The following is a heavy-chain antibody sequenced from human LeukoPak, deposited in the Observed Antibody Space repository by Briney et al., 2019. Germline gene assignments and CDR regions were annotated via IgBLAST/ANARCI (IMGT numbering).Heavy chain of an antibody. CDR3: ARDPRKNSGYDVDY. CDR1: GFTFSSYS. V-gene: IGHV3-21*01. CDR2: ISSSSSYI. J-gene: IGHJ4*02. Sequence: GGSLRLSCAASGFTFSSYSMNWVRQAPGKGLEWVSSISSSSSYIYYADSVKGRFTISRDNAKNSLYLQMNSLRAEDTAVYYCARDPRKNSGYDVDYWGQGTLVTVSS. D-gene: IGHD5-12*01.